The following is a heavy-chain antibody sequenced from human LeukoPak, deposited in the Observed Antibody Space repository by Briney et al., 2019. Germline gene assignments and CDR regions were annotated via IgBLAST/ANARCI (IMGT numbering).Heavy chain of an antibody. CDR1: GSTFSDYG. J-gene: IGHJ4*02. CDR3: AKEGRQYSSSWYPYFDY. V-gene: IGHV3-48*01. Sequence: GGSLRLSCEASGSTFSDYGMKWVRQAPGRGLEWVSYISSSTSSIYYADSVKGRFTISRDDAKNSLYLQMNSLRAEDTAVFYCAKEGRQYSSSWYPYFDYWGQGTLVTVSS. CDR2: ISSSTSSI. D-gene: IGHD6-13*01.